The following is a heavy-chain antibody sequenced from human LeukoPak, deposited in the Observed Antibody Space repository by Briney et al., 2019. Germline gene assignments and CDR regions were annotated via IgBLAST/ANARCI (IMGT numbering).Heavy chain of an antibody. CDR2: ISYDESNK. CDR3: ASGGWLLWGWFDP. D-gene: IGHD3-3*01. Sequence: GGSLRLSCAASGFTFSSYAMHWVRQAPGKGLEWVAVISYDESNKYYADSVKGRFTISRDNSKNTLYLQMNSLRAEDTAVYYCASGGWLLWGWFDPWGQGTLVTVSS. CDR1: GFTFSSYA. V-gene: IGHV3-30*04. J-gene: IGHJ5*02.